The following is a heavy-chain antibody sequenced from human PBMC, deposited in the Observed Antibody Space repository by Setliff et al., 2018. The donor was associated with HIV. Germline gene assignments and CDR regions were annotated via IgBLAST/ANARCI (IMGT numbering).Heavy chain of an antibody. CDR2: ISGSGGSI. V-gene: IGHV3-23*01. J-gene: IGHJ4*02. D-gene: IGHD3-10*01. CDR3: ARDQVANYYGSGIDY. CDR1: GFTFSSYA. Sequence: LRLSCAASGFTFSSYAMSWVRQAPGKGLEWVSAISGSGGSIYYADSVKGRFTISRDNSKNTLYLQMNSLRAEDTAVYYCARDQVANYYGSGIDYWGQGTLVTVSS.